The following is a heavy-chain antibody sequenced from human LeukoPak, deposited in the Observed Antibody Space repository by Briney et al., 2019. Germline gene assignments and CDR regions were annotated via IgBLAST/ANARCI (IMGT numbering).Heavy chain of an antibody. Sequence: GGSLRLSCAASGFSFSDYGMHWVRQAPGKGLEWVAVIWYDGSNKNYADSVKGRFTISRDNSKNTLYLQMNSLRAEDTAVYHCARDGRMYYFDYWGQGTLVTVSS. CDR1: GFSFSDYG. CDR2: IWYDGSNK. V-gene: IGHV3-33*01. J-gene: IGHJ4*02. CDR3: ARDGRMYYFDY.